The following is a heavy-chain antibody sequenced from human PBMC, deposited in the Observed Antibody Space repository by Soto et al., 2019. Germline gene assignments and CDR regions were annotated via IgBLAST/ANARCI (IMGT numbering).Heavy chain of an antibody. CDR2: IYSGGST. CDR3: ARDQHLSRNAGHRTPYYYYYMDV. V-gene: IGHV3-53*04. Sequence: GGSLRLSCAASGFTVSSNYMSWVRQAPGKGLEWVSVIYSGGSTYYADSVKGRFTISRHNSKNTLYLQMNSLRAEDTAVYYCARDQHLSRNAGHRTPYYYYYMDVWGKGTTVTVSS. J-gene: IGHJ6*03. CDR1: GFTVSSNY. D-gene: IGHD2-15*01.